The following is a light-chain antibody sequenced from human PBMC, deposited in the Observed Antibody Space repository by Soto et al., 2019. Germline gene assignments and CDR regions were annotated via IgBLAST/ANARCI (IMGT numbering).Light chain of an antibody. CDR3: QHYECYSNS. Sequence: DIQMTQSPSTLSASVGDSVKITCRASQRISIWLACYQQKPGTAPKLLIYKASTLESGVPSRFSGSGSGTEFTLTISSLPPDDFATYYCQHYECYSNSFGQGTKVEIK. CDR2: KAS. V-gene: IGKV1-5*03. CDR1: QRISIW. J-gene: IGKJ2*01.